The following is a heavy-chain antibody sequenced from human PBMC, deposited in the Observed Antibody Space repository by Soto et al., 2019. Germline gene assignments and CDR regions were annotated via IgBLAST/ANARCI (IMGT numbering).Heavy chain of an antibody. CDR2: IKTKGEGGTR. Sequence: EVQLVESGGGFVEPGGSLRLSCVGSGLTLSHAWMTWVRQAPGTGLEWVGRIKTKGEGGTRDYAAPVKGRFSVSRDDSENTLYLNMSSLHSEDTAMYYGVADLPGVRTNWGFDYWGQGTLVTVSS. J-gene: IGHJ4*02. CDR1: GLTLSHAW. D-gene: IGHD7-27*01. V-gene: IGHV3-15*07. CDR3: VADLPGVRTNWGFDY.